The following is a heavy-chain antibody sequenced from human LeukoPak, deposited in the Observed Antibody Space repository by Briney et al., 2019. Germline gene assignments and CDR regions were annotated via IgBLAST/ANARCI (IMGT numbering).Heavy chain of an antibody. D-gene: IGHD5-12*01. CDR2: INTNSGGT. CDR1: GYTFTDYS. V-gene: IGHV1-2*07. J-gene: IGHJ4*02. Sequence: ASVKVSCKASGYTFTDYSIHWVRHAPGQGLEGMGWINTNSGGTNYAHKFQGRVTMSRYTSITTAYMELSRLTSDDPAVYYCARGVATQYSFDYWGQGTLVTVSS. CDR3: ARGVATQYSFDY.